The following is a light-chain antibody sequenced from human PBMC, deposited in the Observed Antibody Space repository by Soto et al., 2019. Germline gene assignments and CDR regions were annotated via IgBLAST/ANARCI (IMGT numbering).Light chain of an antibody. V-gene: IGLV2-14*01. CDR1: RSDIGDYNY. CDR2: DVS. CDR3: SSSTTTTSLVV. Sequence: QSALTQPASVSGSPGQSITITCTGTRSDIGDYNYVSWYQQYPGKVPKLVIYDVSHRPSGVSNRFSGSKSGNTASLTISGLQAEDEADYYCSSSTTTTSLVVFGGWTKLTVL. J-gene: IGLJ3*02.